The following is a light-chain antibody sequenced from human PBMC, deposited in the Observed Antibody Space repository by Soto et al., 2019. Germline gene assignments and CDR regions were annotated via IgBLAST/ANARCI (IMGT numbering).Light chain of an antibody. V-gene: IGKV3-20*01. CDR2: GAT. CDR3: QQYGRSSIFT. J-gene: IGKJ3*01. Sequence: EIVLTQSPGTLSLSPGERATLSCRASQSDSSNYLAWYQQKPGQAPSLLIYGATNRATGIPDRFSGSVSGADFTLTISRLEPEDFAVYYCQQYGRSSIFTFGPGTKVDI. CDR1: QSDSSNY.